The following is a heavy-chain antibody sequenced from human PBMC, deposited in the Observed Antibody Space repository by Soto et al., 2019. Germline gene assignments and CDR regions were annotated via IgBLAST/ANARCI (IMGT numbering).Heavy chain of an antibody. CDR1: GFTFSGYR. CDR3: ARTNYHFDL. Sequence: GGSLRLSCAASGFTFSGYRLHWVRQAPGKGLVWVSRINSDGSSTDYADSVRGRFTISRDNAKNTLHLQMDSLRAEDTAVYYCARTNYHFDLWGQGTPVTVSS. CDR2: INSDGSST. J-gene: IGHJ4*02. D-gene: IGHD3-10*01. V-gene: IGHV3-74*01.